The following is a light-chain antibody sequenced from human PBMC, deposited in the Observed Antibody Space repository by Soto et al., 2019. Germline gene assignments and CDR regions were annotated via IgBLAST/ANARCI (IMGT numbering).Light chain of an antibody. CDR3: QQYHGFSRT. CDR2: DVS. Sequence: DIQMTQSPSSLSTSVGDRVTITCRASQGIASYLAWYQQKPGKAPDLLISDVSKLERRVASRFSGSGSGTEFTLTISSMQPDDLATYYCQQYHGFSRTFGQGTKVDIK. CDR1: QGIASY. J-gene: IGKJ1*01. V-gene: IGKV1-5*01.